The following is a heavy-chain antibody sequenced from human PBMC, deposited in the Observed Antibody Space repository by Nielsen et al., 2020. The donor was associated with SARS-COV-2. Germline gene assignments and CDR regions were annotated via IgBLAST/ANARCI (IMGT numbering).Heavy chain of an antibody. Sequence: GESLKISCAASGFTFSSYAMHWVRQAPGKGLEWVAVISYDGSNKYYADSVKGRFTISRDNAQNSLYLQMNSLRAEDTAVYYCARAGYSTTWGFDYWGQGTLVTVSS. V-gene: IGHV3-30*04. CDR2: ISYDGSNK. D-gene: IGHD6-13*01. CDR1: GFTFSSYA. CDR3: ARAGYSTTWGFDY. J-gene: IGHJ4*02.